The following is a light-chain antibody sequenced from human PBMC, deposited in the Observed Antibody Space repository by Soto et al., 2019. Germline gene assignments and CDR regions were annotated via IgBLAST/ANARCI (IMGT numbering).Light chain of an antibody. Sequence: DIQMTQSPSSLSASVGDRVTITCRASQSISSYLNWYQQKPGKAPKLLIYAASSLQSGVPSRFSGSGSGTDFTLKISRVESEDFGVYFCMQGLQTPYTFGQGTKLEIK. CDR2: AAS. V-gene: IGKV1-39*01. CDR3: MQGLQTPYT. J-gene: IGKJ2*01. CDR1: QSISSY.